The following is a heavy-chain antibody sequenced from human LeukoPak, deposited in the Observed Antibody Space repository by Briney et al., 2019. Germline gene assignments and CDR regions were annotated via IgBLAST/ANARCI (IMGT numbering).Heavy chain of an antibody. J-gene: IGHJ5*02. CDR2: ISAYNGNT. D-gene: IGHD1-26*01. V-gene: IGHV1-18*01. CDR3: ARGSGYSGSSKFDP. Sequence: GASVKVSCKASGYTFTSFDINWVRQAPGQGLEWMGWISAYNGNTNYAQKLQGRVTMTTDTSTSTAYMELRSLRSDDTAVYYCARGSGYSGSSKFDPWGQGTLVTVSS. CDR1: GYTFTSFD.